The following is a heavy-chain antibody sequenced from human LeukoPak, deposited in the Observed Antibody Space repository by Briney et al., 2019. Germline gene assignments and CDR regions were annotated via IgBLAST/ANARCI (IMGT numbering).Heavy chain of an antibody. CDR3: ASPRYCSGGTCYGWAY. D-gene: IGHD2-15*01. Sequence: GGSLRLSCAASGFTFSSYTMSWVRQAPGKGLEWVSAISGSGGSTYYADSVKGRFTISRDNSKNTLYLQMNSLRAEDTAVYYCASPRYCSGGTCYGWAYWGQGTLVTVSS. V-gene: IGHV3-23*01. J-gene: IGHJ4*02. CDR1: GFTFSSYT. CDR2: ISGSGGST.